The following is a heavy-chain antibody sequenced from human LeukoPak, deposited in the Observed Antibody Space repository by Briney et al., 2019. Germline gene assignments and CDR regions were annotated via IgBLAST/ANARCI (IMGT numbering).Heavy chain of an antibody. CDR2: IKQDGSEK. CDR3: ARDDSSSSFDY. J-gene: IGHJ4*02. D-gene: IGHD6-6*01. CDR1: GFTFSSYW. Sequence: GGSLRLSCAASGFTFSSYWMSWVRQAPGKGLEWVANIKQDGSEKYYVDSVKGRFTISRDNAKNSLYLQMNSLRAEDTAVYHCARDDSSSSFDYWGQGTLVTVSS. V-gene: IGHV3-7*01.